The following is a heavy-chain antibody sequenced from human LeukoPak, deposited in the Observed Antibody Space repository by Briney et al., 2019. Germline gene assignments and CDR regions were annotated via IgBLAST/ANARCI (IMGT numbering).Heavy chain of an antibody. Sequence: ASVKVSCKASGYTFTVYFIHWVRQAPGQGHEWMGWINPNSGGTDYSQKFQGRVTMTRDTSITTAYMELWGLRSDDTAVYFCARERDGNMVSPFDHWGQGTLVTVSS. D-gene: IGHD5/OR15-5a*01. CDR3: ARERDGNMVSPFDH. J-gene: IGHJ4*02. CDR2: INPNSGGT. CDR1: GYTFTVYF. V-gene: IGHV1-2*02.